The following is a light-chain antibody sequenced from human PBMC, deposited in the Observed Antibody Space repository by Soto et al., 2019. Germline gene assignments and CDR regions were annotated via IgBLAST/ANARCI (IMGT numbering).Light chain of an antibody. CDR2: AAS. Sequence: DIPMTQSPSTVSASVGDRVTITCRASLSISSWLAWYQQKPGKAPKLLIYAASTLQSGVPSRFSGSGSGTEFTLTISSLQPEDFATYYCQQLNSYLPLTFGGGTKVDIK. CDR1: LSISSW. CDR3: QQLNSYLPLT. V-gene: IGKV1-9*01. J-gene: IGKJ4*01.